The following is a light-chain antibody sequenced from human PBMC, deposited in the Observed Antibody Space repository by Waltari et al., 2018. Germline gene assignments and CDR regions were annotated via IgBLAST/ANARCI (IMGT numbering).Light chain of an antibody. Sequence: SHQLTQPSSVSVSPGHTASITCSGEVLGKKLILWFQQKPGQAPVLLIFRDSERPSGVPERFSGSSSGTTVTLTISGAQVEDEADYYCFTVDDNSLRLFGGGTKLTVL. J-gene: IGLJ2*01. CDR2: RDS. CDR3: FTVDDNSLRL. V-gene: IGLV3-27*01. CDR1: VLGKKL.